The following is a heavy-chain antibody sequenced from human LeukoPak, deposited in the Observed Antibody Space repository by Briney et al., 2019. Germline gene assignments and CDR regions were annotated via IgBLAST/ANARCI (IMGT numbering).Heavy chain of an antibody. D-gene: IGHD3-3*01. CDR1: GFTFSSYA. CDR2: ISGSGGST. CDR3: AKDQSYYDFWSGYTIFDY. J-gene: IGHJ4*02. V-gene: IGHV3-23*01. Sequence: PGGSLRLSCAASGFTFSSYAMSWVRQAPGKGLEWVSAISGSGGSTYYADSVKGRFTISRDNSKNTLYLQMNSLRAEDTAVYYCAKDQSYYDFWSGYTIFDYWGQGTLVTVSS.